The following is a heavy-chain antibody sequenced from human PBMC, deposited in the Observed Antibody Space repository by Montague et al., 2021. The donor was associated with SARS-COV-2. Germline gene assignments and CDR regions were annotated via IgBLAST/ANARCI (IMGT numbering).Heavy chain of an antibody. V-gene: IGHV5-51*01. Sequence: QSGAEVKKPGESLKISCKGSGYSFSSYCIGWVRQMPGKGLEWMGIIYPSDSNTRYSPSFQGQVTISVDKSITTAYLQWSSLKASDTAIYYCARHGAAAGTRPCYSYGMDVWGQGTTVTVSS. CDR1: GYSFSSYC. CDR3: ARHGAAAGTRPCYSYGMDV. CDR2: IYPSDSNT. D-gene: IGHD6-13*01. J-gene: IGHJ6*02.